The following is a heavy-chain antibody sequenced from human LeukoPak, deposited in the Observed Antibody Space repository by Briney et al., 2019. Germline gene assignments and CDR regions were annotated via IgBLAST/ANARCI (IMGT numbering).Heavy chain of an antibody. J-gene: IGHJ6*04. Sequence: GGSLRLSCAVSGFTFDDYAMHWVRQAPGKGLEWVSGISWNSGRIGYADSVKGRFTISRDNAKNCLYLQMNSLRAEDTAVYYCAELGITMIGGVWGKGTTVTISS. CDR3: AELGITMIGGV. CDR1: GFTFDDYA. V-gene: IGHV3-9*01. CDR2: ISWNSGRI. D-gene: IGHD3-10*02.